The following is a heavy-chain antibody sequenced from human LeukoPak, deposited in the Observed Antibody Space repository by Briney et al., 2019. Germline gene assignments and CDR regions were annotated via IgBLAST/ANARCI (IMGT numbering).Heavy chain of an antibody. V-gene: IGHV4-59*08. CDR3: ARLEHCSVGRCPLDHDAFDI. J-gene: IGHJ3*02. D-gene: IGHD2-15*01. CDR1: GGSISIYY. CDR2: VHYSGST. Sequence: PSETLSLTCTVSGGSISIYYWNWIRQPPGKGLEWIGHVHYSGSTNYNPSLKSRVTISVDTSKNQFSLKLSSVTAADTAVYYCARLEHCSVGRCPLDHDAFDIWGQGTMVTVSS.